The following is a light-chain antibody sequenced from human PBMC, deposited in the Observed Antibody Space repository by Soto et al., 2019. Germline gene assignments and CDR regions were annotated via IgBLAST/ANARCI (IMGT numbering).Light chain of an antibody. CDR2: DAS. J-gene: IGKJ4*01. CDR1: QSVSSY. V-gene: IGKV3-11*01. Sequence: EIVLTQSPATLSLSPGERATLSCRASQSVSSYLAWYQQKPGQAPRLLIYDASNRATGIPARFSGSGSGTEFTLTISSLEPQDFAFYYCQQRSNWPFTFGEGTKVEIK. CDR3: QQRSNWPFT.